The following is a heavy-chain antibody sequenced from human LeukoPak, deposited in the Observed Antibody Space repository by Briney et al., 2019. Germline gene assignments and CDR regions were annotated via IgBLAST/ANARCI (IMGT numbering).Heavy chain of an antibody. CDR2: ISAYNGNT. CDR3: ARKVGAGDY. D-gene: IGHD1-26*01. V-gene: IGHV1-18*01. CDR1: GYTFASYG. Sequence: ASVKVSCKTSGYTFASYGITWVRQAPGQGLEWMGWISAYNGNTNYAQEFQGRVIMTTDTSTSTAYMELRSLRSDDTAVYYCARKVGAGDYWGQGTLVTVSS. J-gene: IGHJ4*02.